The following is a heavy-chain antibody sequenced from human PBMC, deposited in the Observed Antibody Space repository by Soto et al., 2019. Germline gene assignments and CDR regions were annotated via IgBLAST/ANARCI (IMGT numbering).Heavy chain of an antibody. J-gene: IGHJ6*02. CDR2: IHHSGAT. CDR3: ATQGFYRMGV. CDR1: GDSITGDNW. V-gene: IGHV4-4*02. Sequence: QVQLQESGPGLVQPSGTLSLTCAVSGDSITGDNWWSWVRQPPGKGLEWIGEIHHSGATNYNPSLKRPVTISVDKSKNQFSLKLNSVTAADTAMFYCATQGFYRMGVWGRGTTVTVSS.